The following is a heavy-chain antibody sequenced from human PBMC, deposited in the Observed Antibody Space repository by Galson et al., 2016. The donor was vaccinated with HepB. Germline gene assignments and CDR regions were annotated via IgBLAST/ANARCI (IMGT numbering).Heavy chain of an antibody. CDR2: INHSGRI. V-gene: IGHV4-34*01. CDR1: GGSFSDYY. Sequence: ETLSLTCAVYGGSFSDYYWTWIRQPPGKGLEWIGEINHSGRINYNPSLKSRVTISVDTSKKQISLKLRSVTAADTAVYYCARSEYSRGWYSGWIGPWGQGTLVTVSS. J-gene: IGHJ5*02. CDR3: ARSEYSRGWYSGWIGP. D-gene: IGHD6-19*01.